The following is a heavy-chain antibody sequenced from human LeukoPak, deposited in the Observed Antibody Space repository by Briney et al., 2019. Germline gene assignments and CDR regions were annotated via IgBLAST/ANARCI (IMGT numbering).Heavy chain of an antibody. Sequence: ASVKVSCKASGYTFTSYYMHWVRQAPGQGLEWMGIINPSGGSTSYAQKFQGRVTMTRDMSTSTVYMELSSLRSEDTAVYYCARGVWFGELVALRYYYYYMDVRGKGTTVTVSS. D-gene: IGHD3-10*01. J-gene: IGHJ6*03. V-gene: IGHV1-46*01. CDR2: INPSGGST. CDR1: GYTFTSYY. CDR3: ARGVWFGELVALRYYYYYMDV.